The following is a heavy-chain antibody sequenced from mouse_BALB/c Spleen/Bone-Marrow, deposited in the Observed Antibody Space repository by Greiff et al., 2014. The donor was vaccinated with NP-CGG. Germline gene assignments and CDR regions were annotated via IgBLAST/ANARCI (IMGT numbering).Heavy chain of an antibody. CDR2: IAPGTGTT. J-gene: IGHJ4*01. D-gene: IGHD2-3*01. V-gene: IGHV1S41*01. Sequence: DLVKPGASVKLSCKASGYTFTNFWINWIKQRPGQGLEWIGRIAPGTGTTYYNEMFRGKATLTVDTSSSTAYIQLSSLSSEDSAVYFCARYDYAMDYWRQGTSVTVSS. CDR3: ARYDYAMDY. CDR1: GYTFTNFW.